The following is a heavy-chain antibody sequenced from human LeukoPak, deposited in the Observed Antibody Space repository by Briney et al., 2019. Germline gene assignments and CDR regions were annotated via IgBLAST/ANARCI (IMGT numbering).Heavy chain of an antibody. CDR1: GGSISNSY. Sequence: SETLSLTCTVSGGSISNSYWSWIRQPPGKGLEWIGYIYYSGDTNYNPSLTSRVTISLEKSKNQFSLKLNSMTAADTAVYYCARWCSSGWAFDYWGQGTLVTVSS. J-gene: IGHJ4*02. D-gene: IGHD6-19*01. V-gene: IGHV4-59*08. CDR2: IYYSGDT. CDR3: ARWCSSGWAFDY.